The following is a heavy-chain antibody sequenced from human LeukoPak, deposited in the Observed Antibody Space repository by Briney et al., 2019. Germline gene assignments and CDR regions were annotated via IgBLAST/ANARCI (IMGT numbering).Heavy chain of an antibody. CDR2: ISAYNGNT. CDR1: GYTFTSYG. Sequence: ASVKVSCKASGYTFTSYGISWVRQAPGQGLEWMGWISAYNGNTNYAQKLQGRVTMTTDTSTSTAYMKLRSLRSDDTAVYYCARESDRYYYYYGMDVWGQGTTVTVSS. J-gene: IGHJ6*02. V-gene: IGHV1-18*01. D-gene: IGHD2-15*01. CDR3: ARESDRYYYYYGMDV.